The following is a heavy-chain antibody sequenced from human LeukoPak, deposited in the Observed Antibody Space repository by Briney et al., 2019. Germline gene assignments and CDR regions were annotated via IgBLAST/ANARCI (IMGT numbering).Heavy chain of an antibody. CDR2: IIPIFGTA. J-gene: IGHJ4*02. CDR1: GGTFSSYA. D-gene: IGHD6-6*01. Sequence: SVKVSCKASGGTFSSYAISWVRQAPGQGLEWMGGIIPIFGTANYAQKFQGRVTIATDESTSTAYMELSSLRSEDTAVYYCARDRGAGSSSPYFDHWGQGTLVTVSS. CDR3: ARDRGAGSSSPYFDH. V-gene: IGHV1-69*05.